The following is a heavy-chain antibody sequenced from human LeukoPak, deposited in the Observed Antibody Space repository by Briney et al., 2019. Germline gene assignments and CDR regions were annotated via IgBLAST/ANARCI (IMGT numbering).Heavy chain of an antibody. Sequence: GGSLRLSCAASGFTFSSYSMNWVRQAPGKGLEWVSSTEYSGGSAYYADSVKGRFTISRDNSKNTLYLQMNSLRAEDTAVYYCATTGYSSRNYWGQGTLVTVSS. J-gene: IGHJ4*02. CDR3: ATTGYSSRNY. V-gene: IGHV3-23*01. CDR1: GFTFSSYS. D-gene: IGHD6-13*01. CDR2: TEYSGGSA.